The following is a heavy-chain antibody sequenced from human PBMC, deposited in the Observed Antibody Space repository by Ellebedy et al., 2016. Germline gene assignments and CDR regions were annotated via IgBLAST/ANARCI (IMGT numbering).Heavy chain of an antibody. J-gene: IGHJ2*01. CDR1: GYTFLNYG. CDR2: IIPIFGTA. CDR3: ARDATVVTPDWYFDL. V-gene: IGHV1-69*05. D-gene: IGHD4-23*01. Sequence: SVKVSXXASGYTFLNYGVNWVRQAPGQGLEWMGGIIPIFGTANYAQKFQGRVTMTRDTSTSTVYMELSSLRSEDTAVYYCARDATVVTPDWYFDLWGRGTLVTVSS.